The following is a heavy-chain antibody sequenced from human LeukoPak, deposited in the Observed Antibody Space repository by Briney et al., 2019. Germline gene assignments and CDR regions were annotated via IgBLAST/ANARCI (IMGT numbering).Heavy chain of an antibody. V-gene: IGHV1-8*01. CDR2: MNPNSGNT. CDR1: GYTFTSYD. CDR3: KMAKEGNAFDI. Sequence: GASVKVSCKASGYTFTSYDINWVRQATGQGLEWMGWMNPNSGNTGYAQKFQGRVTMTRNTSISTAYMELSSLRSDDTAIYYCKMAKEGNAFDIWGQGSMVTVSS. J-gene: IGHJ3*02. D-gene: IGHD5-24*01.